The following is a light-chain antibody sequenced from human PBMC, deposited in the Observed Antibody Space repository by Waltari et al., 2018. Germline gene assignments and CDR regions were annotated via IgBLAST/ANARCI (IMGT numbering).Light chain of an antibody. Sequence: EIVLTHSPGTLSLSPGERGTLSCMASQSVSRFLAWYQQKPGQAPRLLIYGASIRATGIPDRFSGSGSGTDFSLTISRLEPEDFAVYYCQKYVRLPATFGQGTKVEIK. CDR2: GAS. CDR3: QKYVRLPAT. V-gene: IGKV3-20*01. J-gene: IGKJ1*01. CDR1: QSVSRF.